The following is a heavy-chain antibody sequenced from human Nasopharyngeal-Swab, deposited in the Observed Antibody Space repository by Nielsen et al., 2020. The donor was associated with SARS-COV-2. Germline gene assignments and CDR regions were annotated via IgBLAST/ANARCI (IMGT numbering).Heavy chain of an antibody. CDR1: GFTFSSYE. J-gene: IGHJ5*02. V-gene: IGHV3-48*03. D-gene: IGHD5-18*01. Sequence: GGSLRLSCAASGFTFSSYEMNWVRQAPGKGLEWVSYISSSGSTIYYADSVKGRFTISRDNAKNSLYLQMNSLRAEDTAVYYCAIASLQLNRNNWFDPWGQGTLVTVSS. CDR2: ISSSGSTI. CDR3: AIASLQLNRNNWFDP.